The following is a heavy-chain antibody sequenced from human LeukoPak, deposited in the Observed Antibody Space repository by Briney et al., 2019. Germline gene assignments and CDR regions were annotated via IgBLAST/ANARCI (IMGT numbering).Heavy chain of an antibody. D-gene: IGHD3-10*01. CDR3: ARVVRGFWFDP. J-gene: IGHJ5*02. CDR2: IYYSGST. CDR1: GGSISSYY. V-gene: IGHV4-59*01. Sequence: SETLSLTCTVSGGSISSYYWSWIRQPPGKGLEWIGYIYYSGSTNYNPSLKSRVTISVDTSKNQLSLKLSSVTAADTAVYYCARVVRGFWFDPWGQGTLVTVSS.